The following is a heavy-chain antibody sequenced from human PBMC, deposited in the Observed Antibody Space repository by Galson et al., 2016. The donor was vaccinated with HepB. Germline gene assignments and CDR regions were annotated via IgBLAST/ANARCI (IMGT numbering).Heavy chain of an antibody. CDR1: GLTVSSNY. CDR2: IYSGGGT. Sequence: SLRLSCAASGLTVSSNYMSWVRQAPGKGLEWVSVIYSGGGTYYADSVQGRFTVSRDNAKNSLYLQMNNLRDEDTAVNYCARDPHALDFWGQGTLVTVSS. V-gene: IGHV3-53*01. CDR3: ARDPHALDF. J-gene: IGHJ4*02.